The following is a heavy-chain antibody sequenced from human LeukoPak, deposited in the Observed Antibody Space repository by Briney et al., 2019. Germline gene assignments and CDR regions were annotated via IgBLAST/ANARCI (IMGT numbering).Heavy chain of an antibody. CDR1: GGSFSGYY. Sequence: PSETLSLTCAVYGGSFSGYYWSWIRQPPGKGLEWIGEINHSGSTNYNPSLKSRVTISVDTSKNQFSLKLSSVTAADTAVYYCVRGLGILWFGELLTPRVFDYWGQGTLVTVSS. CDR2: INHSGST. J-gene: IGHJ4*02. CDR3: VRGLGILWFGELLTPRVFDY. V-gene: IGHV4-34*01. D-gene: IGHD3-10*01.